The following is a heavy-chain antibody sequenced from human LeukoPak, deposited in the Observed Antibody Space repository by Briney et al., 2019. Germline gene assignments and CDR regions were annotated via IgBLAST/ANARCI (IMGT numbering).Heavy chain of an antibody. J-gene: IGHJ4*02. Sequence: GGSLRLSCAASGFTFSNYAMSWVRQAPGKGLEWVSTISGDGSRTFYADSVKGRFTISRDNAKNSLYLQMNSLRAEDTALYYCARGLAAAGTPYWGQGTLVTVSS. CDR2: ISGDGSRT. CDR3: ARGLAAAGTPY. V-gene: IGHV3-23*01. CDR1: GFTFSNYA. D-gene: IGHD6-13*01.